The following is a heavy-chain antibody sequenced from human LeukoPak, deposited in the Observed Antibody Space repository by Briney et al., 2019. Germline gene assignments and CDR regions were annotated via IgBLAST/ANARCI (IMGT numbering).Heavy chain of an antibody. CDR2: IYYSGST. CDR3: ARVWFGERYYYYYYYMDV. V-gene: IGHV4-59*08. Sequence: SETLSLTCTVSGGSISSCYWSWIRQPPGKGLEWIGYIYYSGSTNYNPSLKSRVTISVDTSKNQFSLKLSSVTAADTAVYYCARVWFGERYYYYYYYMDVWGKGTTVTVSS. CDR1: GGSISSCY. J-gene: IGHJ6*03. D-gene: IGHD3-10*01.